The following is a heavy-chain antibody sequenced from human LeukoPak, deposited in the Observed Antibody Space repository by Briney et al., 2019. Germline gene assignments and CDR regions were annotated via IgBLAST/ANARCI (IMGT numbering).Heavy chain of an antibody. CDR2: INPNSGGT. CDR3: ARDSRGAYNFDF. J-gene: IGHJ4*02. D-gene: IGHD3-10*01. CDR1: GYTFTAYY. V-gene: IGHV1-2*02. Sequence: ASVKVSCKASGYTFTAYYMHWLRQAPGQGLEWMGWINPNSGGTKYAQKFQGRVTMTRDTSISTACMELSSLSSDDTAVYYCARDSRGAYNFDFWGQGTLVTVSS.